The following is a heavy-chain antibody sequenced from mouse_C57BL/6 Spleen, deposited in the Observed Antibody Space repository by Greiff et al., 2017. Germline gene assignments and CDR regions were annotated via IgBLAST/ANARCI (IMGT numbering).Heavy chain of an antibody. D-gene: IGHD2-3*01. V-gene: IGHV1-26*01. J-gene: IGHJ2*01. CDR2: INPNNGGT. CDR1: GYSFTDYY. CDR3: ARGSGYFGSFDY. Sequence: VQLLQSGPGLVTPWASVKISCTASGYSFTDYYMNWVKQSHGKGLEWIGDINPNNGGTSYNQKITGKATLTVDKSSSTAYMELRSLTSEDSAVYYCARGSGYFGSFDYWGQGTTLTVSS.